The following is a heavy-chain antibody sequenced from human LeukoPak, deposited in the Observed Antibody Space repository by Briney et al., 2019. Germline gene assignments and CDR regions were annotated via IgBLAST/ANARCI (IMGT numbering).Heavy chain of an antibody. J-gene: IGHJ5*02. V-gene: IGHV4-59*01. CDR1: GGSISSYY. D-gene: IGHD3-10*01. CDR2: IYYSGST. CDR3: ARLLWFGEAPNWFDP. Sequence: SETLSLTCTVSGGSISSYYWSWIRQPPGKGLEWIGYIYYSGSTNYNTSLKSRVTRSVDTSKNHFSLKLSSVTAADTAVYYCARLLWFGEAPNWFDPWGQGTLVTVSS.